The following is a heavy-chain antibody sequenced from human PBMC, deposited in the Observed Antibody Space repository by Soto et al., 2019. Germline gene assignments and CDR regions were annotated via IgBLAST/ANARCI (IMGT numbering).Heavy chain of an antibody. D-gene: IGHD3-22*01. Sequence: PGGSLRLSCTASGFIFGDYPLSWVRQAPGKGLEWLTFIRGKAYGGTTEYAASVKGRFTISRDDSTSIAYLQMNSLKTEDTGLYYCTRESYDSSGYPMKDFWGQGTLVTVSS. J-gene: IGHJ4*02. CDR1: GFIFGDYP. V-gene: IGHV3-49*04. CDR3: TRESYDSSGYPMKDF. CDR2: IRGKAYGGTT.